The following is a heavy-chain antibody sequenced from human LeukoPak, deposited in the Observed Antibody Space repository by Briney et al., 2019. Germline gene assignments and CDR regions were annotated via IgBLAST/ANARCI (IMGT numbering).Heavy chain of an antibody. D-gene: IGHD2-2*01. CDR3: ARADCSGSTCYLRYSWFDP. J-gene: IGHJ5*02. V-gene: IGHV3-21*04. CDR2: TSTSSRYI. CDR1: GFTLSTFD. Sequence: GGSLRLSCAASGFTLSTFDMTWVRQAPGKGLEWVSSTSTSSRYISHRDSVKGRFTISRDDAKNSLYLQMNSLTVEDTAVYYCARADCSGSTCYLRYSWFDPWGQGTLVTVSS.